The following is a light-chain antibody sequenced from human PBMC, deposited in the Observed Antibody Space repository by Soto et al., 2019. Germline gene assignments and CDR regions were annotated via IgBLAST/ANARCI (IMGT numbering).Light chain of an antibody. CDR3: QQYNSWPPIT. CDR1: QSISRSY. J-gene: IGKJ5*01. Sequence: IVLTQSPGTLSLSPGDRATLSCRASQSISRSYLAWYQQKPGQAPRLLIYGASTRATGIPARFSGSGSGTEFTLTISSLQSEDFAVYYCQQYNSWPPITFGQGTRLEIK. CDR2: GAS. V-gene: IGKV3-15*01.